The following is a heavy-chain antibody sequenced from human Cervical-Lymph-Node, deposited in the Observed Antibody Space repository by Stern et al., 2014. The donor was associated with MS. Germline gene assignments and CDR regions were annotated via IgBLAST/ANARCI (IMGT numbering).Heavy chain of an antibody. J-gene: IGHJ5*01. D-gene: IGHD5-12*01. CDR2: IYHSGTT. Sequence: VQLVESGPGLVKPSGTLSLTCAVSGGSISNTNWWGWVRQTPGMGLEWIGEIYHSGTTNLSPSLKSRVTMSVDKSKNQFSLGLKSATAADTAIYYCARVNSGYNWFDYWGQGTLVTVSS. CDR3: ARVNSGYNWFDY. CDR1: GGSISNTNW. V-gene: IGHV4-4*02.